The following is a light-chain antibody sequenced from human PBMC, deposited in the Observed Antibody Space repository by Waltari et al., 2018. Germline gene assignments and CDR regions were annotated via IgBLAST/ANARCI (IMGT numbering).Light chain of an antibody. CDR2: AAS. CDR3: QQYNELKT. Sequence: EIVMTQSPATLSVSPGDRATLSCRPSQSISSHLAWYQQKPGQAPRLVIYAASTRATGIPARFSGSGSGTDFTLTISSLQSEDFAVYYCQQYNELKTFGQGTKVEIK. CDR1: QSISSH. V-gene: IGKV3-15*01. J-gene: IGKJ1*01.